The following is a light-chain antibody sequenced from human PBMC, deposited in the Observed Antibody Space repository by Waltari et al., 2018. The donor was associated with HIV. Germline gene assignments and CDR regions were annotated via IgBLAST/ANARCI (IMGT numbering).Light chain of an antibody. CDR3: QQYNNWPRT. Sequence: EIVMTQSPATLSVSPGERATLSCRASQSISINLAWYQHKPGQAPRLLIYGASTRATAIPARFSGGGSGTEFTLTISSLQSEDFAVYCCQQYNNWPRTFGQGTKVEI. CDR1: QSISIN. J-gene: IGKJ1*01. CDR2: GAS. V-gene: IGKV3-15*01.